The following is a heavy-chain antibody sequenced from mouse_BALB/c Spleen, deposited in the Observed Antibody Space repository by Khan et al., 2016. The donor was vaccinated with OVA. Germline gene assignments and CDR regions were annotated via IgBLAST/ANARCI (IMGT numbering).Heavy chain of an antibody. CDR3: ARDGIDY. CDR2: INPTSGYT. V-gene: IGHV1-7*01. CDR1: GYTFTSYW. J-gene: IGHJ2*01. Sequence: QVQLQQSGAELAKPGASVKMSCTASGYTFTSYWMHWIKQRPGQGLEWIGYINPTSGYTDYNQKFKDKATLTADKSSSTAYMQLSSLTSDDSAVYYYARDGIDYWGQGTALTGSS. D-gene: IGHD2-3*01.